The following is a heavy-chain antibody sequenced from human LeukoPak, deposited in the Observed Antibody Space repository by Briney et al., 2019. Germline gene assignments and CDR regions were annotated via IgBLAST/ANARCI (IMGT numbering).Heavy chain of an antibody. V-gene: IGHV5-51*01. D-gene: IGHD3-10*01. J-gene: IGHJ4*02. CDR3: ARHAQGVYPSNFDY. Sequence: GESLKISCKGSGYIFTSNWIGWVRQMPGKGLEWMGIIYPGDSATRYSPSFQGQVTISVDKSITTAYLQWSSLKASDTAMYYCARHAQGVYPSNFDYWGQGTPVTVSS. CDR2: IYPGDSAT. CDR1: GYIFTSNW.